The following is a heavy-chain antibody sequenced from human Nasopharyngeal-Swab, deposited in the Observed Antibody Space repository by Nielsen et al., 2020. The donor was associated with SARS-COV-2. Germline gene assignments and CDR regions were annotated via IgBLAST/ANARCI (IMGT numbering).Heavy chain of an antibody. CDR1: GGSVSSGSYY. CDR3: ARDASNYGDYYYYYGMDV. Sequence: LRLSWTGSGGSVSSGSYYWIWIRQPPGKGLEWIGYIYYGGSTNYNPSLKSRVTISVDTSKNQFSLKLSSVTAADTAVYYCARDASNYGDYYYYYGMDVWGQGTTVTVSS. D-gene: IGHD4-11*01. V-gene: IGHV4-61*01. CDR2: IYYGGST. J-gene: IGHJ6*02.